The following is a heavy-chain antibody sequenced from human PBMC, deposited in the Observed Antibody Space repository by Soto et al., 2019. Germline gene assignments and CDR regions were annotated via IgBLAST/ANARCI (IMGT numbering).Heavy chain of an antibody. D-gene: IGHD1-1*01. CDR1: GGFVSSGSYY. J-gene: IGHJ3*02. Sequence: QVQLQQWGAGLLKPSETLSLTCAVYGGFVSSGSYYWSWIRQPPGKGLEWIGEMSHSGGTHFNPYLKSPVTISVDTSKNQSSLKMSSVTAADTAVYYCARVERGTATTVVDAFDIWGPGTMFTVSS. CDR3: ARVERGTATTVVDAFDI. CDR2: MSHSGGT. V-gene: IGHV4-34*01.